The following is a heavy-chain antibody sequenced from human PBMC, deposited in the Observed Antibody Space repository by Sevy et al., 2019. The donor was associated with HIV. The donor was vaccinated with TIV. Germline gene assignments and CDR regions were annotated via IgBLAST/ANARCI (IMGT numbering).Heavy chain of an antibody. CDR2: ISGSGGST. Sequence: GGSLRLSCAASGFTISSYAMSWVRQAPGKGLEWVSAISGSGGSTYYADSVKGRFTISRDNSKNTLYLQMNSLRAEDTAVYYCAKGRRWVVASQAVAFDIWGQGTMVTVSS. J-gene: IGHJ3*02. CDR1: GFTISSYA. D-gene: IGHD2-15*01. CDR3: AKGRRWVVASQAVAFDI. V-gene: IGHV3-23*01.